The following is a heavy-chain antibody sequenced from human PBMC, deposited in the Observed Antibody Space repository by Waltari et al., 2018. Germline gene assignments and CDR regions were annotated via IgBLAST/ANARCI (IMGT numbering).Heavy chain of an antibody. CDR2: ISSSSSTI. CDR3: ARGDSRTGGYYYYMDV. J-gene: IGHJ6*03. CDR1: GFTFSSYS. V-gene: IGHV3-48*04. D-gene: IGHD6-13*01. Sequence: EVQLVESGGGLVQPGGSLRLSCAASGFTFSSYSMNWVRQAPGKGLEWVSYISSSSSTIYYADSVRGLFIISRDNAKTSLYLQMNSLTAENTAFYCWARGDSRTGGYYYYMDVWGKGTTVTVSS.